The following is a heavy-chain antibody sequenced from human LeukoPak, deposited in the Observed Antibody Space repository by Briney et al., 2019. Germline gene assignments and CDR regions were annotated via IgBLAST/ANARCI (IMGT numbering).Heavy chain of an antibody. CDR3: AKLDSSGCFDY. D-gene: IGHD3-22*01. V-gene: IGHV1-18*01. Sequence: ASVKVSCKASGYTFTSYGISWLRQAPGQGLEWMGWISAYNGNTNYAQKLQGRVTMTTDTSTSTAYMELRSLRSDDTAVYYCAKLDSSGCFDYWGQGTLVSVSS. J-gene: IGHJ4*02. CDR1: GYTFTSYG. CDR2: ISAYNGNT.